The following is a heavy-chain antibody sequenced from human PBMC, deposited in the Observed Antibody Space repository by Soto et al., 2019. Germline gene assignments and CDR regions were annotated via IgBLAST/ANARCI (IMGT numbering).Heavy chain of an antibody. J-gene: IGHJ5*02. V-gene: IGHV1-2*04. CDR2: INPNSGGT. CDR3: ARALDIVATIEDNWLDP. CDR1: GYPFTGYY. D-gene: IGHD5-12*01. Sequence: GASVKVSCKASGYPFTGYYIHWVRQAPGQGLEWMGWINPNSGGTNYAQKFQGWVTMTRDTSISTAYMELSRLRSDDTAVYYCARALDIVATIEDNWLDPWGQGTLVTVSS.